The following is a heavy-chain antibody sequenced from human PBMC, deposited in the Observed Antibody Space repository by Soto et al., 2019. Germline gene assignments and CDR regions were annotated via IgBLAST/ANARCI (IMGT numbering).Heavy chain of an antibody. CDR3: ARDESDIVVVVASVGFDP. J-gene: IGHJ5*02. CDR2: ISAYNGNT. Sequence: GASVKVSCKASGYTFTSYGISWVRQAPGQGLEWMGWISAYNGNTNYAQKLQGRVTMTTDTSTSTAYMELRSLRSDDTAVYYCARDESDIVVVVASVGFDPWGQGTLVTVSS. V-gene: IGHV1-18*01. CDR1: GYTFTSYG. D-gene: IGHD2-15*01.